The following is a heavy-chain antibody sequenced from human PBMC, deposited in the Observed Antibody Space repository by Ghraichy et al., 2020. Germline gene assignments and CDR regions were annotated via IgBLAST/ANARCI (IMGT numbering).Heavy chain of an antibody. CDR1: GGSFSGYY. Sequence: SETLSLTCAVYGGSFSGYYWSWIRRPPGKGLEWIGEISHTGKTNYNPSLKGRVIMSVDTSKSQFSLKVNSVNAADTAIYYCARGPRGTAMARGVGVDFWGQGTRVTVSP. CDR3: ARGPRGTAMARGVGVDF. J-gene: IGHJ4*02. CDR2: ISHTGKT. D-gene: IGHD3-10*01. V-gene: IGHV4-34*01.